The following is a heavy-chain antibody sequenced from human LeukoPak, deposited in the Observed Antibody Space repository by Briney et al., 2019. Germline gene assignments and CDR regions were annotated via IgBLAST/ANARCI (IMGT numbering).Heavy chain of an antibody. J-gene: IGHJ4*02. V-gene: IGHV3-11*04. CDR2: ISSSGSTI. Sequence: GGSLRLSCAASGFTFSDYYMSWIRQAPGKGLEWVSYISSSGSTIYYADSVKGRLTISRDNAKNSLYLQMNSLRAEDTAVYYCAGRIVATIAQYYFDYWGQGTLVTVSS. CDR3: AGRIVATIAQYYFDY. D-gene: IGHD5-12*01. CDR1: GFTFSDYY.